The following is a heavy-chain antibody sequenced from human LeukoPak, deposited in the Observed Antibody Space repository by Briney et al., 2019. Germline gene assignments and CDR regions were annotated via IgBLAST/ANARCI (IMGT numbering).Heavy chain of an antibody. CDR1: GYTFTGYY. CDR2: INPNSGGT. V-gene: IGHV1-2*06. Sequence: ASVKVSCKASGYTFTGYYMHWVRQAPGQGLEWMGRINPNSGGTNYAQKFQGRVTMTRDTSISTAYMELRSLRSDDTAVYYCARDYDFWSGYYDYWGQGTLVTVSS. D-gene: IGHD3-3*01. CDR3: ARDYDFWSGYYDY. J-gene: IGHJ4*02.